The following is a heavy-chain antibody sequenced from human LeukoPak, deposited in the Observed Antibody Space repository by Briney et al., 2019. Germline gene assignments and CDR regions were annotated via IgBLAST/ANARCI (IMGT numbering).Heavy chain of an antibody. CDR2: IYTSGST. D-gene: IGHD6-13*01. J-gene: IGHJ4*02. Sequence: PSQTLSLTCTVSGGSISSGSYYWSWIRQPAGKGLEWIGRIYTSGSTNYNPSLKSRVTISVDTSKNQFSLKLSSVTAADTAVYYCARDLGEQQLAPGPFDYWGQGTLVTVSS. CDR1: GGSISSGSYY. CDR3: ARDLGEQQLAPGPFDY. V-gene: IGHV4-61*02.